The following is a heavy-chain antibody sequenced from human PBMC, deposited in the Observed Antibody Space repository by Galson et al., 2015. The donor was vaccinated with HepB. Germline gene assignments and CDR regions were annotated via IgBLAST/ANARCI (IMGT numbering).Heavy chain of an antibody. CDR3: ARGRRGAPGGYTYYDFWSGADGEYYFDY. V-gene: IGHV1-8*01. D-gene: IGHD3-3*01. J-gene: IGHJ4*02. Sequence: SVKVSCKASGYTFTSYDINWVRQATGQGLEWMGWMNPNSGNTGYAQKFQGRVTMTRNTSISTAYMELSSLRSEDTAVYYCARGRRGAPGGYTYYDFWSGADGEYYFDYWGQGTLVTVSS. CDR1: GYTFTSYD. CDR2: MNPNSGNT.